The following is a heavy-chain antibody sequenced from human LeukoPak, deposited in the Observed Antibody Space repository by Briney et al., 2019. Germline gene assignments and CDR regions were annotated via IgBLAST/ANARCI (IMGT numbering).Heavy chain of an antibody. CDR1: GFTFDDYA. D-gene: IGHD6-19*01. CDR2: ISWNSGSI. Sequence: GGSLRLSCAASGFTFDDYAMHWVRQAPGKGLEWVSGISWNSGSIGYADSVKGRFTISRDNAKNSLYLQMNSLRAEDTALYYCAKGASGSGWYLFDYWGQGTPVTVSS. CDR3: AKGASGSGWYLFDY. V-gene: IGHV3-9*01. J-gene: IGHJ4*02.